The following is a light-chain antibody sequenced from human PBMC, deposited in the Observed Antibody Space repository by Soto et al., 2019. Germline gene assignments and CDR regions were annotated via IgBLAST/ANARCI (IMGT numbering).Light chain of an antibody. CDR2: AAS. CDR1: QAIRNN. Sequence: AIQMTQSPSSLSASVGDRVTITCRASQAIRNNLSWYHQRPGKAPYLLIHAASTLHSGVTSRFSGSGSGTEFTFTISSLQPEDFGTYYCQQDLSFPFSFGPGTSVDIK. J-gene: IGKJ3*01. V-gene: IGKV1-6*01. CDR3: QQDLSFPFS.